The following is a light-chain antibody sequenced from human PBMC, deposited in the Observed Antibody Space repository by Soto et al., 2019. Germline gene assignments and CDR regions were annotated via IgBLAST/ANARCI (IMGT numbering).Light chain of an antibody. CDR1: QSVSNNY. CDR3: QQYGSSPPST. V-gene: IGKV3-20*01. J-gene: IGKJ2*01. CDR2: DSF. Sequence: EVVLTQSPGTLSLSPGERATLSCRASQSVSNNYVAWYQQKPGQAPRLLIFDSFDRATGIPDRFSCSGSATYFSVTISRLAPADFAVYYCQQYGSSPPSTFGQGTKLEIK.